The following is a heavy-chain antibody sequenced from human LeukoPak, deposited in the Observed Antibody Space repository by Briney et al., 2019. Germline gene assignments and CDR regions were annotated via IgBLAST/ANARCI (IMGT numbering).Heavy chain of an antibody. Sequence: GGSLSLSCAASGFTFSTYSMSWVRQAPGKGLEWVSSLSKSSTYVYYAASVKGRFTISRDNAKNSLFLEMNSLRAEDTAVYYCERDRDASDDFNWFAPWRQGTLVTVSS. CDR1: GFTFSTYS. J-gene: IGHJ5*02. CDR2: LSKSSTYV. CDR3: ERDRDASDDFNWFAP. V-gene: IGHV3-21*01. D-gene: IGHD3/OR15-3a*01.